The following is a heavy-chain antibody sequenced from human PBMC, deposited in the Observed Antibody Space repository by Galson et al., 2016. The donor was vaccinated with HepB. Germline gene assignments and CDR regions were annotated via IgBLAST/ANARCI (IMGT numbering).Heavy chain of an antibody. CDR1: GESFSGYH. J-gene: IGHJ1*01. Sequence: SETLSLTCGVYGESFSGYHWTWIRQPPGRGLEWIGEIIHRGSSNYNPSLKPRVTISSDAPKKQFSLNLTSVTAADTAVYYCARGRRFCIGGNCYAKNFHAWGQGTLVIVSS. CDR2: IIHRGSS. D-gene: IGHD2-15*01. V-gene: IGHV4-34*12. CDR3: ARGRRFCIGGNCYAKNFHA.